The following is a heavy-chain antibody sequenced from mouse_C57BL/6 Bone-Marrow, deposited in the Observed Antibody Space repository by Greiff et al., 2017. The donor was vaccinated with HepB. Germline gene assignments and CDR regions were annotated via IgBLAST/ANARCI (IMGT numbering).Heavy chain of an antibody. CDR2: INPSSGYT. Sequence: QVQLQQSGAELARPGASVKMSCKASGYTFTSYTMHWVKQRPGQGLEWIGYINPSSGYTKYNQKFKDKATLTADKSSSTAYMQLSSLTSEDSAVYYCARSNYYGNYIAYWGQGTLVTVSA. J-gene: IGHJ3*01. CDR3: ARSNYYGNYIAY. V-gene: IGHV1-4*01. D-gene: IGHD2-1*01. CDR1: GYTFTSYT.